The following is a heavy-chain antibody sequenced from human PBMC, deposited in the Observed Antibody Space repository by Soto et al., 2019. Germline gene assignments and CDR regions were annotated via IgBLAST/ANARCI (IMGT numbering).Heavy chain of an antibody. Sequence: GESLKISCAASGFTFSSYAMSWVRQAPGKGLEWVSAISVSGGRTNYADSVRGRFIISRDNSKNTLYLQMNSLRAEDTAVYYCGEDPPTMAYWCFDLWGRGTLVTVSS. D-gene: IGHD3-3*01. J-gene: IGHJ2*01. CDR3: GEDPPTMAYWCFDL. V-gene: IGHV3-23*01. CDR1: GFTFSSYA. CDR2: ISVSGGRT.